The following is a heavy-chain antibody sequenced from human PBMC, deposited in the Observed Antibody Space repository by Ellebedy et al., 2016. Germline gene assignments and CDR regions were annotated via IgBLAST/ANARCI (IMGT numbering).Heavy chain of an antibody. CDR2: INPNSGGT. CDR3: ARGSYSSGWYKLDY. J-gene: IGHJ4*02. CDR1: GYTFTGYY. Sequence: ASVKVSXXASGYTFTGYYMHWVRQAPGQGLEWMGWINPNSGGTNYAQKFQGRVTMTRDTSISTAYMELSRLRSDDTAVYYCARGSYSSGWYKLDYWGQGTLVTVSS. V-gene: IGHV1-2*02. D-gene: IGHD6-19*01.